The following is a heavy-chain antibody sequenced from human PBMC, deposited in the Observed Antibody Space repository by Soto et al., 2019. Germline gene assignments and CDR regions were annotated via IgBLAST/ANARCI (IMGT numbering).Heavy chain of an antibody. V-gene: IGHV4-61*01. CDR3: ARDRQMTATTFDL. CDR2: IYYSGST. Sequence: QVQLQESGPGLVKPSETLSLTCTVSGGSVSSGSYYWSWIRQPPGKGLEWIGYIYYSGSTNYNPSLKSRVTISVATSKNQFSLKLSSVTAADTAVYYCARDRQMTATTFDLWGRGTLVTVSS. CDR1: GGSVSSGSYY. J-gene: IGHJ2*01. D-gene: IGHD2-21*02.